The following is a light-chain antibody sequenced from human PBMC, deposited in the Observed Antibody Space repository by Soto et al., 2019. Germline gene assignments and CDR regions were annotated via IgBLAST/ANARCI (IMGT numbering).Light chain of an antibody. V-gene: IGLV2-14*01. J-gene: IGLJ2*01. CDR1: SSDVGGYNY. Sequence: QSVLTQPASVSGSPGQSITISCTGTSSDVGGYNYVSWYQQHPGKAPKLMIYDVSNRPSGVSNRFSGSKSGNTASLTISGXQAEDEADYYCSSYTTSGSLVFGGGTQLTVL. CDR3: SSYTTSGSLV. CDR2: DVS.